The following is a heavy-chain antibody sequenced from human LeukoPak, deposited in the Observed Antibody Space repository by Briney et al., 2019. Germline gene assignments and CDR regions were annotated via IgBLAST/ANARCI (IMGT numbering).Heavy chain of an antibody. Sequence: GGSLRLSCAASGFSFSTSWMYWLRQAPGKGLVWVSRMNGDGSDPSYADSVKGRFTISRDNAKNTLYLQMESLSAEDTAVYFCARDGTFTGSSNYYYIDVWGKGTTVTISS. J-gene: IGHJ6*03. V-gene: IGHV3-74*01. CDR1: GFSFSTSW. D-gene: IGHD1-14*01. CDR2: MNGDGSDP. CDR3: ARDGTFTGSSNYYYIDV.